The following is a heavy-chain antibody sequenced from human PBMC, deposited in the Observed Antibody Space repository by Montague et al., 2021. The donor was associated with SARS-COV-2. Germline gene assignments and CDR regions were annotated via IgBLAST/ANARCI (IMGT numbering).Heavy chain of an antibody. Sequence: SETLSLTCTVSGGSISSSNYYWDWIRQPPGKGLEWIGSIYDSGSTYYNPSLKSRVTISVDTSKNHFSLKLSSVTAADTAVYYCARGSRQWLVRPPHYYYFDYWGQGTLVTVSS. CDR2: IYDSGST. J-gene: IGHJ4*02. CDR1: GGSISSSNYY. CDR3: ARGSRQWLVRPPHYYYFDY. V-gene: IGHV4-39*02. D-gene: IGHD6-19*01.